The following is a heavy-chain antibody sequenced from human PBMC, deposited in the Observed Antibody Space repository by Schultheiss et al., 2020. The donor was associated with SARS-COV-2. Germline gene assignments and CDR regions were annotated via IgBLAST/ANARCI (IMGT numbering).Heavy chain of an antibody. J-gene: IGHJ5*02. Sequence: GGSLRLSCAASGFTFDDYAMHWVRQAPGKGLEWVSGISWNSGSIGYADSVKGRFTISRDNAKNSLYLQMNSLRAEDTAVYYCARDRSRDYYDSSGYCTPWGQGTLVTVSS. CDR3: ARDRSRDYYDSSGYCTP. CDR2: ISWNSGSI. D-gene: IGHD3-22*01. V-gene: IGHV3-9*01. CDR1: GFTFDDYA.